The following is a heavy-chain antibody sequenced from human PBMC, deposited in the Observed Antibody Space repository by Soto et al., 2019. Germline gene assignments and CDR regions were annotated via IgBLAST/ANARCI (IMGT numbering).Heavy chain of an antibody. CDR3: ARGSVGAPYYSYGLDV. CDR1: AFTFNTYA. CDR2: ISYDGTNK. D-gene: IGHD3-10*01. Sequence: GGSLRLSCAASAFTFNTYAMHWVRQAPGKGLEWVAVISYDGTNKYYAASVKGRFYISRDNSKNTEYLQTNSLRPEDTAVYYCARGSVGAPYYSYGLDVWGQGTTVTVSS. V-gene: IGHV3-30-3*01. J-gene: IGHJ6*02.